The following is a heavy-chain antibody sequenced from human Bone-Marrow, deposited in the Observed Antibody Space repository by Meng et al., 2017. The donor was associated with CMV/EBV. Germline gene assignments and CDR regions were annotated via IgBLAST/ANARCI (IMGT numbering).Heavy chain of an antibody. J-gene: IGHJ6*02. V-gene: IGHV1-69*05. CDR3: ALEEVVYYYYGMDV. CDR1: GGTFSSYA. D-gene: IGHD1-1*01. Sequence: SVKVSCKASGGTFSSYAISWVRQAPGQGLEWMGGIIPIFGTANYAQKFQGRVTITTDESTSTAYMELSSLRSEDTAVYYCALEEVVYYYYGMDVWGQGTTDTVSS. CDR2: IIPIFGTA.